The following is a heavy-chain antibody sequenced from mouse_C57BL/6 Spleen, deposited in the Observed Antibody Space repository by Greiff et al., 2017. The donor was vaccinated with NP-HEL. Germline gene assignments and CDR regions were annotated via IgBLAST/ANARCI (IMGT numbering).Heavy chain of an antibody. D-gene: IGHD1-1*01. CDR2: INPYNGGT. CDR1: GYTFTDYY. V-gene: IGHV1-19*01. Sequence: VQLKESGPVLVKPGASVKMSCKASGYTFTDYYMNWVKQSHGKSLEWIGVINPYNGGTSYNQKFKGKATLTVDKSSSTAYMELNSLTSEDSAVYYCARRYGSSWGYFDYWGQGTTLTVSS. J-gene: IGHJ2*01. CDR3: ARRYGSSWGYFDY.